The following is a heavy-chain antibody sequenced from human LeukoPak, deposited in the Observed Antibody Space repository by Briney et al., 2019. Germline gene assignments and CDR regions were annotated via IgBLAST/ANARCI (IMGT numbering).Heavy chain of an antibody. CDR3: AREEMYSSSWYRTFYYYGMDV. CDR2: IKQDGSEK. CDR1: GFTFSSYW. V-gene: IGHV3-7*01. J-gene: IGHJ6*02. D-gene: IGHD6-13*01. Sequence: PGGSLRLSCAASGFTFSSYWMSWVRQAPGKGLEWVANIKQDGSEKYYVDSVKGRFTISRDNAKNSLYLQMNSLRAEDTAVHYCAREEMYSSSWYRTFYYYGMDVWGQGTTVTVSS.